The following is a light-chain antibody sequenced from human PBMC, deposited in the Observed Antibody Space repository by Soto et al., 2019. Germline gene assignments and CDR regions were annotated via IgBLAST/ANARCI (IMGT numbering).Light chain of an antibody. Sequence: DIQMTQSPPTLYASVGERVTITCRASQSIRHYLAWYQQMPGKAPKLLIYGASTLQSWVPSRFSGSGSGTELTLTISSLQHDDFGTYFCQPNNSYSQTFGQGTNVEIK. CDR3: QPNNSYSQT. CDR2: GAS. J-gene: IGKJ1*01. V-gene: IGKV1-5*01. CDR1: QSIRHY.